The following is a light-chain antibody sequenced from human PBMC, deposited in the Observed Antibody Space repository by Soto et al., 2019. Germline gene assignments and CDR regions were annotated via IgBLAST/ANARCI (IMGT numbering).Light chain of an antibody. V-gene: IGKV1-39*01. CDR2: TTS. CDR1: QSITSS. CDR3: QQYNSYLYT. J-gene: IGKJ2*01. Sequence: DIQMTQSPSSLSASVGDRVTITCRASQSITSSLNWYQQKPGKAPKLLIYTTSSLQSGVPSRFSGSGSGTDFTLTISSLQPDDFATYYCQQYNSYLYTFGQGTKVDIK.